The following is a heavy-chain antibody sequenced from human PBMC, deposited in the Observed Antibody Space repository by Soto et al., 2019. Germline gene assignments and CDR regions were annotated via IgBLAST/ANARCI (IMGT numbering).Heavy chain of an antibody. V-gene: IGHV4-59*08. J-gene: IGHJ5*02. D-gene: IGHD3-10*01. CDR2: IYYSGST. Sequence: SETLSLTCTVSGGSISSYYWSWIRQPPGKGLEWIGYIYYSGSTNYNPSLKSRVTISVDTSKNQFSLKLSSVTAADTAVYYCARSHHYYGSGSYYPNWFDPWGQGTLVTVSS. CDR1: GGSISSYY. CDR3: ARSHHYYGSGSYYPNWFDP.